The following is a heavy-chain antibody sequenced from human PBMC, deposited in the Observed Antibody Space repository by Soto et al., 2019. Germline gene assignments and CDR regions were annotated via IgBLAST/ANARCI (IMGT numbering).Heavy chain of an antibody. CDR3: ARDSIYCSGGSCSHRNYYMDV. Sequence: ASVKVSCKASGYTFTGYYMHWVRQAPGQGLEWMGWINPNSGGTNYAQKFQGWVTMTRDTSISTAYMELSRLRSDDTAVYYCARDSIYCSGGSCSHRNYYMDVWGKGTTVTVSS. V-gene: IGHV1-2*04. D-gene: IGHD2-15*01. CDR2: INPNSGGT. CDR1: GYTFTGYY. J-gene: IGHJ6*03.